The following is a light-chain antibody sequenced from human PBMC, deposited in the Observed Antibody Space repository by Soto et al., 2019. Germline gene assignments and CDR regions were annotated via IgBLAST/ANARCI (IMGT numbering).Light chain of an antibody. CDR3: QQYNNWPSWT. Sequence: EIVMTQSPATLSVSPGERATLSCRASQSISIHLAWYQQKPGQAPRLLIYGASTRDTGTPARFSGSGSGTEFTLTISSLQSEDFAVYYCQQYNNWPSWTFGQGTKGEIK. V-gene: IGKV3-15*01. CDR2: GAS. J-gene: IGKJ1*01. CDR1: QSISIH.